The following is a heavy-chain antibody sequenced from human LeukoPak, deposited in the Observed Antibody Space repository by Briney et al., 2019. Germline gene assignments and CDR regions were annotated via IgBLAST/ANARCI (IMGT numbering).Heavy chain of an antibody. CDR2: INHSGST. J-gene: IGHJ4*02. CDR3: ARGHFVAGTDY. Sequence: SETLSLTCAVYGGSFSGYYWSWIRQPPGKGLEWIGEINHSGSTYYNPSLKSRVTISVDRSKNQFSLKLSSVTAADTAVYYCARGHFVAGTDYWGQGTLVTVSS. D-gene: IGHD6-19*01. CDR1: GGSFSGYY. V-gene: IGHV4-34*01.